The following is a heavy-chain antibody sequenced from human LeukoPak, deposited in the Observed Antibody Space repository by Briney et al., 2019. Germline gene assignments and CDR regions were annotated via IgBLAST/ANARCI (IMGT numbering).Heavy chain of an antibody. J-gene: IGHJ4*02. CDR3: ARGSRSWYVYFDS. V-gene: IGHV3-23*01. Sequence: GGSLRLSCAASGFTFSSYSMNWVRQAPGQGLEWVSAISGSGTNTYYADSVKGRFAISRDNSKNTLYLQMNSLRAEDTAVYYCARGSRSWYVYFDSWGQGTLVTVSS. D-gene: IGHD6-13*01. CDR2: ISGSGTNT. CDR1: GFTFSSYS.